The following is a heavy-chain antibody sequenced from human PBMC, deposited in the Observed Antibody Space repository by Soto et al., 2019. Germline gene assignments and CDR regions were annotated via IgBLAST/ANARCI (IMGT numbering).Heavy chain of an antibody. V-gene: IGHV6-1*01. CDR3: ATWRFDY. J-gene: IGHJ4*02. CDR1: GDSVSSNSAA. CDR2: TYYRSKWYN. Sequence: PSQTLSLTCAISGDSVSSNSAAWNWIRHSPSRGLEWLGRTYYRSKWYNDYAVSMRSRLTINPDTTKNQFSLQLNSATPEDTAVYYCATWRFDYWGQGTRVTVSS.